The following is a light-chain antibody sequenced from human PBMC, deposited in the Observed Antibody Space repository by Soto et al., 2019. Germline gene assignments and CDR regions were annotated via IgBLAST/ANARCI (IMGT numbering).Light chain of an antibody. V-gene: IGKV3-20*01. CDR3: QQYGNSPWT. J-gene: IGKJ1*01. Sequence: EIVLTQSPGTLSLSPGERATLSCRASQSVSNNYLAWYQRKPGQAPRLLIYGASSRATGIPHRFSGSGSGTQYALTISRLEPEDFALYYCQQYGNSPWTFGQGTKVAIK. CDR2: GAS. CDR1: QSVSNNY.